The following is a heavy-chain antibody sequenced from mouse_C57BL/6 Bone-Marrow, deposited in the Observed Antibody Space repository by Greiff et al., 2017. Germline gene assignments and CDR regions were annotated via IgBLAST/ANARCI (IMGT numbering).Heavy chain of an antibody. CDR1: GYTFTCHW. J-gene: IGHJ2*01. CDR3: ARAGPLGRSFDY. CDR2: IYPTSGRT. V-gene: IGHV1-55*01. Sequence: QLQQPGAELVKPGALVKMSCKASGYTFTCHWITWVKQRPGQGLEWVGDIYPTSGRTNHNEKFKSKAILTVATTTNTAYIQLSRLTSEDSAVFFCARAGPLGRSFDYWGRGTTLTVSS. D-gene: IGHD4-1*01.